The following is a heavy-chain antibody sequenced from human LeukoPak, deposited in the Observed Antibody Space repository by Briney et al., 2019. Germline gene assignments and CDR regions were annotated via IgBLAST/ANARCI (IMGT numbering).Heavy chain of an antibody. Sequence: GGSLRLSCAASGFTFSSYAMSWVRQAPGKGLEWVSAISGSGGSTYSADSVKGRFTISRDNSKNTLYLQMNSLRAEDTAVYYCARRLPPLYCSGGSCNYFDYWGQGTLVTVSS. D-gene: IGHD2-15*01. CDR2: ISGSGGST. CDR1: GFTFSSYA. V-gene: IGHV3-23*01. CDR3: ARRLPPLYCSGGSCNYFDY. J-gene: IGHJ4*02.